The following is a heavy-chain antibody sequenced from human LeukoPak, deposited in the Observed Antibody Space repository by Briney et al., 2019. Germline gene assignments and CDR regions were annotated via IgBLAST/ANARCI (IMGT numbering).Heavy chain of an antibody. CDR2: ISAGNGNT. CDR1: GYTFTSYA. J-gene: IGHJ4*02. V-gene: IGHV1-3*01. D-gene: IGHD2-21*02. CDR3: ARDYCGGGCFPDY. Sequence: ASVKVSCKASGYTFTSYAIHWVRQAPGQRLEWMGWISAGNGNTKYSQNFQGRVTFISNTSATTAFMELSSLRSEDAAVYYCARDYCGGGCFPDYWGQGTLVTVSS.